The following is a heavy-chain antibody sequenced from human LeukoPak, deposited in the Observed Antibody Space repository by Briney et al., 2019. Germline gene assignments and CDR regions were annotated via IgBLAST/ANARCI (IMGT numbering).Heavy chain of an antibody. J-gene: IGHJ4*02. D-gene: IGHD3-10*01. CDR1: GGSFSGYY. CDR3: GRLRPTAVQGVISPSCFDTSGPIGR. CDR2: VSHSGST. Sequence: PSETLSLTCNGSGGSFSGYYWTWIRQPPKKGLERICEVSHSGSTHYNPSLRSRVIISLDTSTKQVSLRLTSVTAADTAMYYCGRLRPTAVQGVISPSCFDTSGPIGRWRPGTLVTVSS. V-gene: IGHV4-34*01.